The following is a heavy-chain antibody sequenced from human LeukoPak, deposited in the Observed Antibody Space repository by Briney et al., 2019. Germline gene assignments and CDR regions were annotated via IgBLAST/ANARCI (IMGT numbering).Heavy chain of an antibody. Sequence: SETLSLTCTVSGYSISSGYYWGWIRQPPGKGLEWIGRIHTSGSTNYNPALKSRVSMSVDTSKNQFSLKLTSVTVADTAVYYCASSVDTALVGVYWGQGTLVTVSS. CDR3: ASSVDTALVGVY. V-gene: IGHV4-38-2*02. D-gene: IGHD5-18*01. CDR1: GYSISSGYY. CDR2: IHTSGST. J-gene: IGHJ4*02.